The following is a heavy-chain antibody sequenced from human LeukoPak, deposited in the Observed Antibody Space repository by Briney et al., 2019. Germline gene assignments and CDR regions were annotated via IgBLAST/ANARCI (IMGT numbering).Heavy chain of an antibody. CDR3: ARDRFSGSFSGFDY. CDR2: IYTSGSS. CDR1: GGSFSPDY. V-gene: IGHV4-4*07. Sequence: KSSETLSLTCTVSGGSFSPDYWSWIRQPAGQGLEWIGRIYTSGSSNYNPSLKSRATMSVDTSKNQISLKLTSVTAADTAVYYCARDRFSGSFSGFDYWGQGALVTV. D-gene: IGHD1-26*01. J-gene: IGHJ4*02.